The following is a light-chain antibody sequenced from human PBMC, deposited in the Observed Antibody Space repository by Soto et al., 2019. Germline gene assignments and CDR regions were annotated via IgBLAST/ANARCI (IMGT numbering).Light chain of an antibody. CDR1: QSVSSN. J-gene: IGKJ2*01. Sequence: EIVMTQSPATLSVSPGERATLSCRASQSVSSNLAWYQQKPGQAPRLLIYGASTRATGIPARFSGSGCGTEFTLTISSLQSEDVAVYYCQQYNNWPAYTFGQGTKLEIK. V-gene: IGKV3-15*01. CDR3: QQYNNWPAYT. CDR2: GAS.